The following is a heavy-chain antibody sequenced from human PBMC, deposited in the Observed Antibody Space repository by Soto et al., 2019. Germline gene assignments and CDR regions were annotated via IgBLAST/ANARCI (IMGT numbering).Heavy chain of an antibody. CDR1: GFTFSNSA. Sequence: EVQLLESGGGLVQRGGSMRLSCVASGFTFSNSAMNWVRQAPGKGLEWVSTLSSGGSSTYYADSVKGRFTISRDNSKNTLFLQMNSLRAEDTAVYYCAKSCSNAVCYSHYWGQGTLVTVSS. J-gene: IGHJ4*02. CDR3: AKSCSNAVCYSHY. V-gene: IGHV3-23*01. CDR2: LSSGGSST. D-gene: IGHD2-8*01.